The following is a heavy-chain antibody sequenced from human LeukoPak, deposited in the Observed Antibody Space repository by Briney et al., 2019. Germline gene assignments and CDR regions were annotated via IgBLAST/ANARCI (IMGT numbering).Heavy chain of an antibody. D-gene: IGHD2-15*01. CDR1: GGSISSSSYY. J-gene: IGHJ4*01. Sequence: SETLSLTCTVSGGSISSSSYYWGWIRQPPGKGLEWIVSMSYSGHTYYNPSLKSRVTTSIDTSKNQLSLNLKSVTAADTAVYYCARDRDVDDFDSWGHGTLVTVSS. CDR3: ARDRDVDDFDS. CDR2: MSYSGHT. V-gene: IGHV4-39*07.